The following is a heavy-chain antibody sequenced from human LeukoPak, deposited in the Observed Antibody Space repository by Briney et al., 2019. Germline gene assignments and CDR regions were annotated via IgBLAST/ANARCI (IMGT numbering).Heavy chain of an antibody. Sequence: GRSLRLSCAASGFTFSSYAMHWVRQDPGKGLEWVAVISYDGSNKYYADSVKGRLTIARDNSKNTLYLQMNSLRAEDTAVYYCARDRLPGCSGGSCYSYYYYGMDVWGKGTTVTVSS. CDR2: ISYDGSNK. J-gene: IGHJ6*04. CDR1: GFTFSSYA. CDR3: ARDRLPGCSGGSCYSYYYYGMDV. V-gene: IGHV3-30*04. D-gene: IGHD2-15*01.